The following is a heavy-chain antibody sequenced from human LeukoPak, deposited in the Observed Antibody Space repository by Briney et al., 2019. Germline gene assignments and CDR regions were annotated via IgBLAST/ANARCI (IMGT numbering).Heavy chain of an antibody. CDR3: ATLVSTRYYFDY. V-gene: IGHV4-39*01. J-gene: IGHJ4*02. Sequence: PSETLSLTCTVSGGSISSSSYYWGWIRQPPGKGLEWIGSIYHSGITYYNHFNSSLKSRVTISIDTSKNQFSLRLTSVTAADTAVYFCATLVSTRYYFDYWGQGTLVTVSS. CDR1: GGSISSSSYY. CDR2: IYHSGIT. D-gene: IGHD5/OR15-5a*01.